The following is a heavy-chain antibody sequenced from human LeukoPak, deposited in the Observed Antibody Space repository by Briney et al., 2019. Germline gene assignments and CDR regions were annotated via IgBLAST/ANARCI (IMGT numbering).Heavy chain of an antibody. CDR1: GGTFSSYA. D-gene: IGHD2-2*01. J-gene: IGHJ5*02. CDR3: ARDRATVPAADWFDP. CDR2: IIPIFGTA. Sequence: AASVKVSCKASGGTFSSYAISWVRQAPGQGLEWMGGIIPIFGTANYAQKFQGRVTITTDESTSTAYMELSSLRSEDTAVYYCARDRATVPAADWFDPWGQGTLVTVSS. V-gene: IGHV1-69*05.